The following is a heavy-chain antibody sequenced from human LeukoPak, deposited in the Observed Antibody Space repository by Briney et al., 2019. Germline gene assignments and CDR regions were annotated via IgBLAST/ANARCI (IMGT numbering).Heavy chain of an antibody. Sequence: GGSLRLSCAASGFTFSSYSMNWVRQAPGQGLEWVSSISSSSSYIYYADPVKGRFTISRDNAKNSLYLQMNSLRAEDTAVYYCARDQVNDYGDDTEFDYWGQGTLVTVS. CDR2: ISSSSSYI. V-gene: IGHV3-21*01. CDR1: GFTFSSYS. J-gene: IGHJ4*02. D-gene: IGHD4-17*01. CDR3: ARDQVNDYGDDTEFDY.